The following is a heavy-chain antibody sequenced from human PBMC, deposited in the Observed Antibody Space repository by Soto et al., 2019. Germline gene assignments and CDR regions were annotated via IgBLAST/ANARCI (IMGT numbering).Heavy chain of an antibody. Sequence: QVQLVQSGAEVKKPGSSVKVSCKASGGTVSSDAISWVRQAPGQGLEWRGGIIPIFGTANYAQKFQGSVTSTADESTSTAYMELSSLRSEDKAVYYCAREGLRYSGYEKYYYGMDVWGQGTTVTVS. CDR3: AREGLRYSGYEKYYYGMDV. D-gene: IGHD5-12*01. J-gene: IGHJ6*02. CDR2: IIPIFGTA. V-gene: IGHV1-69*12. CDR1: GGTVSSDA.